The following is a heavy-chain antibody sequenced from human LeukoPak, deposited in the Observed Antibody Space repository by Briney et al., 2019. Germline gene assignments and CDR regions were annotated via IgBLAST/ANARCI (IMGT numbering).Heavy chain of an antibody. CDR3: ARSLSGYCSSTSCYAQDAFDI. CDR2: ISYDGSNK. D-gene: IGHD2-2*01. Sequence: PGRSLRLSCAASGFTFSSYAMHWVHQAPGKGLEWVAVISYDGSNKYYADSVKGRFTISRDNSKNTLYLQMNSLRAEDTAVYYCARSLSGYCSSTSCYAQDAFDIWSQGTMVTVSS. CDR1: GFTFSSYA. V-gene: IGHV3-30*04. J-gene: IGHJ3*02.